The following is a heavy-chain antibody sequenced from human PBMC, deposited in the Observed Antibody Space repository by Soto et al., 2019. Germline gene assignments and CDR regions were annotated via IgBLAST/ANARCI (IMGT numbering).Heavy chain of an antibody. D-gene: IGHD2-2*01. CDR3: AKEYCISARCYGFFSY. Sequence: SLRLSCAASGFAFHDYAMHWVRQAPGKGLEWVSGISRNSGSIGYADSVKGRFTISRDNAKNSLYLQMNSLRAEDTALYYCAKEYCISARCYGFFSYWGQGTLVTVSS. V-gene: IGHV3-9*01. J-gene: IGHJ4*02. CDR1: GFAFHDYA. CDR2: ISRNSGSI.